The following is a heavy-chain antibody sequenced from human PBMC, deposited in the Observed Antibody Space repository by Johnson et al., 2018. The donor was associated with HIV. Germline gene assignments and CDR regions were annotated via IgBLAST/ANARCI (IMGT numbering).Heavy chain of an antibody. CDR3: ARGTEGDGAFDI. Sequence: VQLVESGGGLVQPGGSLRLSCAASGFTVRSNYMSWVRQAPGKGLEWVSVIYSGGSTYYADSVKGRFSISSDNSKNTLYFQMNSLRAEDTAVYYCARGTEGDGAFDIWGQGTMVTVSS. V-gene: IGHV3-66*02. J-gene: IGHJ3*02. D-gene: IGHD1-1*01. CDR2: IYSGGST. CDR1: GFTVRSNY.